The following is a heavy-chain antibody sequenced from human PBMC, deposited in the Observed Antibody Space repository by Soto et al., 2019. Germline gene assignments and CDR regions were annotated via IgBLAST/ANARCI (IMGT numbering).Heavy chain of an antibody. V-gene: IGHV1-2*02. CDR2: INPNSGGT. CDR1: GYTFSGFY. CDR3: ASAAVTGTAGLDF. J-gene: IGHJ4*02. D-gene: IGHD6-19*01. Sequence: ASVKVSCKASGYTFSGFYMHWVRQAPGQGLEWMGWINPNSGGTKSAEKFQGRVTMTRDTSISTAYMELSRLTSDDTAVYYCASAAVTGTAGLDFWGQGTRVTVSS.